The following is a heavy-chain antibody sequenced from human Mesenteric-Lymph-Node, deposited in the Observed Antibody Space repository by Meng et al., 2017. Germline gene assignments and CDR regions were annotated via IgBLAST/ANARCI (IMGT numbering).Heavy chain of an antibody. J-gene: IGHJ4*02. V-gene: IGHV3-66*01. CDR3: VRWDYGVNSGPEN. Sequence: EVQLVESGGGLVQPGASLRLPCAVSGFIVSSNYIIWVRQAPGKGLEWVSIIYSGVSTYYAGSVKGRFTISRDNSKNTLSLQMNSLRAEDTAVYYCVRWDYGVNSGPENWGQGTLVTVSS. CDR1: GFIVSSNY. CDR2: IYSGVST. D-gene: IGHD4/OR15-4a*01.